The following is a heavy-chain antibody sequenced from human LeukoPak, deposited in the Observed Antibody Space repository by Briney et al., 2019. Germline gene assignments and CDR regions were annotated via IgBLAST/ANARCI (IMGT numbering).Heavy chain of an antibody. V-gene: IGHV4-59*08. Sequence: PSETLSLTCAVYGGSFSGYYWSWIRQPPGKGLEWIGYIYYSGSTNYNPSLKSRVTISVDTSKNQFSLKLSSVTAADTAVYYCARLCSSTSCPPYHWGQGTLVTVSS. CDR2: IYYSGST. CDR3: ARLCSSTSCPPYH. CDR1: GGSFSGYY. D-gene: IGHD2-2*01. J-gene: IGHJ5*02.